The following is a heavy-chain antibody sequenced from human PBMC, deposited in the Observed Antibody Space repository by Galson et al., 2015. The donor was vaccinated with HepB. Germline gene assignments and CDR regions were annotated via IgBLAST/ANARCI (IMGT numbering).Heavy chain of an antibody. Sequence: SLRLSCAASGFSFSSYSMNWVRQAPGKGLEWVSSISSSSSYIYYADSVKGRFTISRDNAKNSLYLQMNSLRAEDTAVYYCARTLGYCSSTSCPNNWFDPWGQGTLVTVSS. CDR1: GFSFSSYS. CDR2: ISSSSSYI. J-gene: IGHJ5*02. V-gene: IGHV3-21*01. CDR3: ARTLGYCSSTSCPNNWFDP. D-gene: IGHD2-2*01.